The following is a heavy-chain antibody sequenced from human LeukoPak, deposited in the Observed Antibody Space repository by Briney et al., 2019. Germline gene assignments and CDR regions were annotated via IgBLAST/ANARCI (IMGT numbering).Heavy chain of an antibody. Sequence: ASVKVSCKASGYTFTSIGISWVRQAPGQGLEWMGWVSAYSGDTDYAQKFQGRVSMTTDTSTSTAYMELRSLRSDDTAVYYCARDQEGFDYWGQGTLVTVSS. J-gene: IGHJ4*02. CDR2: VSAYSGDT. CDR1: GYTFTSIG. CDR3: ARDQEGFDY. V-gene: IGHV1-18*01.